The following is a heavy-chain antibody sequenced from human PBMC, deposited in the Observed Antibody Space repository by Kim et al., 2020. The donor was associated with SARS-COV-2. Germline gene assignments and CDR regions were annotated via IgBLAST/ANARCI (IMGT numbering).Heavy chain of an antibody. CDR3: ARIRRFADYFEY. CDR2: VFHNGDT. J-gene: IGHJ4*02. D-gene: IGHD3-10*01. V-gene: IGHV4-39*01. Sequence: SETLSLTCTVSGGVIRDNNYIWGWIRQPPGKGLEWIGSVFHNGDTYYSPSLNSRVTMSVDTSKNEFSLKLVSVTAADTAAYYCARIRRFADYFEYWGQG. CDR1: GGVIRDNNYI.